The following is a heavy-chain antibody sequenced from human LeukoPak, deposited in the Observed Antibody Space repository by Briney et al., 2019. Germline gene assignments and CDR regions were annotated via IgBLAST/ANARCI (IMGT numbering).Heavy chain of an antibody. D-gene: IGHD6-19*01. CDR3: ARVVAVAGNPIDY. V-gene: IGHV1-18*01. CDR2: MNPNSGNT. Sequence: GASVKVSCKASGYTFTSYDINWVRQATGQGLEWMGWMNPNSGNTNYAQKLQGRVTMTTDTSTSTAYMELRSLRSDDTAVYYCARVVAVAGNPIDYWGQGTLVTVSS. CDR1: GYTFTSYD. J-gene: IGHJ4*02.